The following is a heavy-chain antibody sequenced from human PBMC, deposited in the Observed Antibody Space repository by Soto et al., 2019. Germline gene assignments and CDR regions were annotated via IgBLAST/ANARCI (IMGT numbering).Heavy chain of an antibody. D-gene: IGHD3-16*01. V-gene: IGHV3-11*01. CDR2: ISGSGSTI. CDR1: GFTFSDSY. CDR3: ARKSGAVVKIGGIDY. Sequence: QVQLVESGGGLVKPGGSLRLSCATSGFTFSDSYMSWVRQAPGKGLEWISYISGSGSTIYYADSVKGRFTISRDNAENSLFLQMNSLRAEDTAMYYCARKSGAVVKIGGIDYWGQGTLVTVSS. J-gene: IGHJ4*02.